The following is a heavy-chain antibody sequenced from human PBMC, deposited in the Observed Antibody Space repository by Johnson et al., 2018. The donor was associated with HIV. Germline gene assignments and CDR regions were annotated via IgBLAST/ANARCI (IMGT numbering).Heavy chain of an antibody. J-gene: IGHJ3*02. D-gene: IGHD6-13*01. CDR1: GFTFDDYG. Sequence: VQLVESGGGLVQPGGSLRLSCAASGFTFDDYGMSWVRQAPGKGLEWVSGINWNGGSTGYADSVKVRFTISRDNAKNSLYLQMNSLRAEDPALYYCARTRDSRSAFDIWGQGTMVTVSS. V-gene: IGHV3-20*04. CDR2: INWNGGST. CDR3: ARTRDSRSAFDI.